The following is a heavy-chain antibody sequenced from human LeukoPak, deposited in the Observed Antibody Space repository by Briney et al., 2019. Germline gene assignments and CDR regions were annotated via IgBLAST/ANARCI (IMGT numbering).Heavy chain of an antibody. D-gene: IGHD3-10*02. CDR1: GFTFSAYG. J-gene: IGHJ6*04. V-gene: IGHV3-30*02. CDR2: IRSDGGEK. CDR3: AELGITMIGGV. Sequence: GGSLRLSCAASGFTFSAYGIHWVRQAPGKGLEWVSFIRSDGGEKHYADSVNGRFTMSRDNSKNTLYLQMDSLRAEDTAVYYCAELGITMIGGVWGKGTTVTISS.